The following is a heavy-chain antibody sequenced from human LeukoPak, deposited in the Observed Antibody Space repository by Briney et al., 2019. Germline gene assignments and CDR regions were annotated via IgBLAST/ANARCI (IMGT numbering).Heavy chain of an antibody. V-gene: IGHV3-9*01. D-gene: IGHD3-10*01. Sequence: HTGRSLRLSCAASGITFDDYAMHWVRQAPGKGLEWVSGISWNSGSIGYADSVKGRFTISRDNAKNSLYLQMNSLRAEDTAVYYCARAGLLWFGELLHRDQTENGMDVWGQGTTVTVSS. CDR2: ISWNSGSI. CDR3: ARAGLLWFGELLHRDQTENGMDV. CDR1: GITFDDYA. J-gene: IGHJ6*02.